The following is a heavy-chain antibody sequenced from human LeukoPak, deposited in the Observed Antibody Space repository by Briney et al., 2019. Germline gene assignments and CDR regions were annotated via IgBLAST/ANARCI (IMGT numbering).Heavy chain of an antibody. Sequence: GASVKVSCKASGGTFSSYAISWVRQAPGQGLEWMGRIIPILGIANYAQKFQGRVTITADKSTSTAYMELSSLRSEDTAVYYCARDGTVVVPAAIGYWGQGTLVTVSS. J-gene: IGHJ4*02. CDR2: IIPILGIA. CDR3: ARDGTVVVPAAIGY. D-gene: IGHD2-2*01. CDR1: GGTFSSYA. V-gene: IGHV1-69*04.